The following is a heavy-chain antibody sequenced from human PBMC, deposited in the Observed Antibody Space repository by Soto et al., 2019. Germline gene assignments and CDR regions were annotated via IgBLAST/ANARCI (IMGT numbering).Heavy chain of an antibody. CDR1: GYTFTSYD. V-gene: IGHV1-8*01. J-gene: IGHJ5*02. CDR2: INTNSGNT. CDR3: AREKGRAGYAP. Sequence: QGKLVQSGAEVTKPGASVKVSCKASGYTFTSYDINWVRQATGQGLEWMGWINTNSGNTGYAQKFQGRVTMTRNTNISTAYMEMSSLRSADPAVYSGAREKGRAGYAPWGHGPQVTVSS.